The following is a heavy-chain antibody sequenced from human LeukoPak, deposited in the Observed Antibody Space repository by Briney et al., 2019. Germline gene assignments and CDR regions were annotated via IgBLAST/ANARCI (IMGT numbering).Heavy chain of an antibody. D-gene: IGHD3-10*01. CDR3: AMYYYTSGSYTTNY. CDR1: GYTFTSYY. CDR2: INPSGDST. Sequence: ASVKVSCKASGYTFTSYYVHWVRQAPGQGLEWMGIINPSGDSTSYAQKFQGRVTMNRDTSTSTVYMELSSLRSEDTAVYYCAMYYYTSGSYTTNYWGQGTLVTVSS. J-gene: IGHJ4*02. V-gene: IGHV1-46*01.